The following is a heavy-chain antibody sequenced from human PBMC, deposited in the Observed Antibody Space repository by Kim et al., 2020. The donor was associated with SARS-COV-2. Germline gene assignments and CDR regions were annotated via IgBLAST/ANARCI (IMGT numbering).Heavy chain of an antibody. D-gene: IGHD3-10*01. J-gene: IGHJ5*02. CDR3: ARDFEKFGELFRVFNWFDP. Sequence: ASVKVSCKASGYTFTSYGISWVRQAPGQGLEWMGWISAYNGNTNYAQKLQGRVTMTTDTSTSTAYMELRSLRSDDTAVYYCARDFEKFGELFRVFNWFDPWGQGTLVTVSS. V-gene: IGHV1-18*01. CDR2: ISAYNGNT. CDR1: GYTFTSYG.